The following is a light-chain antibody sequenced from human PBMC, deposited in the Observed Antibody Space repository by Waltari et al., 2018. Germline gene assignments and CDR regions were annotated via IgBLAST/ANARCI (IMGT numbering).Light chain of an antibody. V-gene: IGKV1-5*03. CDR2: KAS. CDR3: QQYRT. J-gene: IGKJ2*01. Sequence: DIQMTQSPSTLSESVGVRVTITCRVSESISRWWAWYQQKPGKAPKLLIYKASSLESGVPSRFSGSGSGTEFSLTISSLQPDDFATYYCQQYRTFGQGTKLEIK. CDR1: ESISRW.